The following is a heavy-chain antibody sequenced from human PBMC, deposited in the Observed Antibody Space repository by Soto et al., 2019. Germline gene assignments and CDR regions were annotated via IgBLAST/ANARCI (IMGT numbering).Heavy chain of an antibody. D-gene: IGHD6-6*01. V-gene: IGHV4-4*07. Sequence: LSLTSTVSGGSISSYSWSWIRQPAVKGLEWIGRIYTSGSTNYNPSLKSRVTMSVDTSKNQFSLKLSSVTAADTAVYYCARDLAARPGYGMDVWGQGTTVTVS. CDR3: ARDLAARPGYGMDV. CDR1: GGSISSYS. J-gene: IGHJ6*02. CDR2: IYTSGST.